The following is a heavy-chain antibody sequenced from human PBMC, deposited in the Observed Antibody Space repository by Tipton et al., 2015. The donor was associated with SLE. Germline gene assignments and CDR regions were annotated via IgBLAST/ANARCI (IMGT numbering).Heavy chain of an antibody. Sequence: SLRLSCAASGFTFDDYTMHWVRQAPGKGLEWVSLISWDVSSTYYADSVKGRFTISRDNSKNSLYLQMNSLRTEDTALYYCARATHSSGWYIDLWGLGTLVTVSS. CDR2: ISWDVSST. V-gene: IGHV3-43*01. D-gene: IGHD6-19*01. CDR1: GFTFDDYT. CDR3: ARATHSSGWYIDL. J-gene: IGHJ2*01.